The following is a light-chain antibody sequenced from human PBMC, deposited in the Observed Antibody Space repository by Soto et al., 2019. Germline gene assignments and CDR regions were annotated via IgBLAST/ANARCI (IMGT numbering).Light chain of an antibody. CDR1: QSITRF. V-gene: IGKV1-39*01. CDR2: AAS. Sequence: DIQMTQSPSSLSASVGDRVTITSRASQSITRFLNWYQQKPGKAPKLLIYAASSLQSGVPSRFSGSGSGTDFTLTISSLQPEDFATYYCQQNYSPPPITFCQGTRLEIK. J-gene: IGKJ5*01. CDR3: QQNYSPPPIT.